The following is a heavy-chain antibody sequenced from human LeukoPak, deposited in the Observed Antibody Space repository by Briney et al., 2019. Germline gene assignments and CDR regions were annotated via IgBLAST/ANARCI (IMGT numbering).Heavy chain of an antibody. CDR3: AKPMDTAMVPFFY. D-gene: IGHD5-18*01. J-gene: IGHJ4*02. Sequence: SVKVSCKASGFTFTSSAMQWVRQARGQRLEWIGWIVVGSGNTNYAQKFQERVTITRDMSTSTAYMELSSLRSEDTAVYYCAKPMDTAMVPFFYWGQGTLVTVSS. CDR2: IVVGSGNT. CDR1: GFTFTSSA. V-gene: IGHV1-58*02.